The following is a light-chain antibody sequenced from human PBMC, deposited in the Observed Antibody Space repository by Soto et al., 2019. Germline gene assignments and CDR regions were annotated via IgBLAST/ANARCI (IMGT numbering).Light chain of an antibody. Sequence: DIQMTQSPSSLSASVGDRVTITCRASETIRMYLNWYQQRPGKAPNLLSYGASRLHSGVPSRFSGSGSGTEFTLTNLSLQPDEFGTFFLPQRYNSPSTFGHGTQVEV. CDR2: GAS. V-gene: IGKV1-39*01. CDR3: PQRYNSPST. CDR1: ETIRMY. J-gene: IGKJ1*01.